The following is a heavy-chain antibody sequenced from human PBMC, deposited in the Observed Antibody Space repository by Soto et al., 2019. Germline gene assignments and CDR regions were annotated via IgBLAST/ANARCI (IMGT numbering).Heavy chain of an antibody. J-gene: IGHJ5*02. CDR2: TLANGHT. D-gene: IGHD6-13*01. CDR3: VASLAASGLNWLDP. V-gene: IGHV4-4*07. Sequence: SETLSLTCIVSGGSISEKYWNWVRQPPGKGLEWIGLTLANGHTDYNPSLKSRVTMSVDASKSQFSLRLTSMTAADTAVYYCVASLAASGLNWLDPWGRGTLVTVSS. CDR1: GGSISEKY.